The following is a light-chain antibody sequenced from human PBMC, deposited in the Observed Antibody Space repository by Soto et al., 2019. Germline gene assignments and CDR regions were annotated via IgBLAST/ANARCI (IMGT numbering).Light chain of an antibody. CDR2: DAI. V-gene: IGKV3-20*01. CDR1: QSISYY. J-gene: IGKJ4*01. CDR3: QQYGSSPLT. Sequence: EIVLTQSPATVSLSPGESATLSCRASQSISYYLAWYQQKTGQAPRILIYDAINRATGIPGRFRGSGSGTDCTLTISRLEPEDFAVYYCQQYGSSPLTFGGGTKVDIK.